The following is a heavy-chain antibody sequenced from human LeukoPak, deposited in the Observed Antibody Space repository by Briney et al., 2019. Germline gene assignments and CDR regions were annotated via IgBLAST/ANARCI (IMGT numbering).Heavy chain of an antibody. CDR3: ARLGGGYSSGWYPVDY. CDR2: IYYSGST. J-gene: IGHJ4*02. Sequence: KPSEALSLTCTVSGGSISSYYWSWIRQPPGKGLEWIGYIYYSGSTNYNPSLKSRVTISVDTSKNQFSLKLSSVTAADTAMYYCARLGGGYSSGWYPVDYWGQGTLVTVSS. V-gene: IGHV4-59*08. CDR1: GGSISSYY. D-gene: IGHD6-19*01.